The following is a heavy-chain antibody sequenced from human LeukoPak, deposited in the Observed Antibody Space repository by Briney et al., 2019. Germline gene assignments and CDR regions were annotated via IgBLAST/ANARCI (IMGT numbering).Heavy chain of an antibody. CDR1: GFTFSSFW. J-gene: IGHJ4*02. CDR3: ATGVFTGSFDY. CDR2: VNQDGSVG. V-gene: IGHV3-7*01. Sequence: GGSLRLSCATSGFTFSSFWMNWVRQAPGKGLEWVANVNQDGSVGDSVDSVKGRFTISRDNTKQSLYLQMNSLRAEDTAVYYCATGVFTGSFDYRGRGTLVIVSS. D-gene: IGHD1-26*01.